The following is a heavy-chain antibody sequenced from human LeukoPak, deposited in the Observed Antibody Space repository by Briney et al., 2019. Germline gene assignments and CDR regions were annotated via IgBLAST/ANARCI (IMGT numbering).Heavy chain of an antibody. CDR2: INHSGST. Sequence: SETLSLTCAVYGGSFSGYYWSWIRQPPGKGLEGIGEINHSGSTNYNPSLKSRVTISVDTSKNQFSLKLSSVTAADTAVYYCARGPLWIQLWSRPYFDYWGQGTLVTVSS. CDR3: ARGPLWIQLWSRPYFDY. CDR1: GGSFSGYY. V-gene: IGHV4-34*01. J-gene: IGHJ4*02. D-gene: IGHD5-18*01.